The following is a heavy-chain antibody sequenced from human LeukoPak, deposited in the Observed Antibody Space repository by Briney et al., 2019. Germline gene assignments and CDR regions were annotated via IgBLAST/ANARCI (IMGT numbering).Heavy chain of an antibody. D-gene: IGHD1-26*01. Sequence: ASVKVSCKASGGTFSSYAISWVRQAPGQGLEWMGRIIPTFGIANYAQKFQGRVTITADKSTSTAYMELSSLRSEDTAVYYCARDQEYSGSPAPFVYWGQGTLVTVSS. CDR2: IIPTFGIA. CDR3: ARDQEYSGSPAPFVY. V-gene: IGHV1-69*04. J-gene: IGHJ4*02. CDR1: GGTFSSYA.